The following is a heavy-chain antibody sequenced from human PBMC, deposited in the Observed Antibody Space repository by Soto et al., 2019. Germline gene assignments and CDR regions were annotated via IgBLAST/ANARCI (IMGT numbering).Heavy chain of an antibody. CDR3: ARGKWVAAAGTFDY. CDR1: GGSFSGYY. Sequence: QVQLQQWGAGLLKPSETLSLTCAVYGGSFSGYYWSWIRQPPGKGLEWIGEINHSGSTNYNPSLKSRVTISVDTSKNQFSLKLSSVTAADTAVYYCARGKWVAAAGTFDYWGQGTLVTVSS. D-gene: IGHD6-13*01. CDR2: INHSGST. J-gene: IGHJ4*02. V-gene: IGHV4-34*01.